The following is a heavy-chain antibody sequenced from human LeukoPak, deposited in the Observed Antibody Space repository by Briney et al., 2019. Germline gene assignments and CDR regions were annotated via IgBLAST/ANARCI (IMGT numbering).Heavy chain of an antibody. CDR3: ARALPHRRLMDTTMEQHWFDP. D-gene: IGHD5-18*01. CDR2: IVPFFDIT. J-gene: IGHJ5*02. CDR1: GDSFSTYG. V-gene: IGHV1-69*10. Sequence: ASVKVSCKASGDSFSTYGFNWLRQAPGQRIEWLGGIVPFFDITDYAQKFQGRVTMTRDMSTSTVYMELSSLRSEDTAVYYCARALPHRRLMDTTMEQHWFDPWGQGTLVTVSS.